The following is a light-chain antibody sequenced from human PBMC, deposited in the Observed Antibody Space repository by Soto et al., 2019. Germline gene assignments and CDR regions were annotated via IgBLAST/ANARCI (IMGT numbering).Light chain of an antibody. CDR1: QDISTY. Sequence: DIQMTQSPSSLSASVGERVTITCRASQDISTYVAWYQQQPGKVPQLLIYAASTLQSGVPSRFSGGGSGTEFTLTISSLQPEDVATYYCQKYNSVPYNFGPGTKVDI. CDR3: QKYNSVPYN. CDR2: AAS. V-gene: IGKV1-27*01. J-gene: IGKJ3*01.